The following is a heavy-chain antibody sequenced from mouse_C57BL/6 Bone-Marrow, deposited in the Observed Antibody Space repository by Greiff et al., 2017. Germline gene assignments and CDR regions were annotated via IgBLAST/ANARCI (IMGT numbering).Heavy chain of an antibody. V-gene: IGHV1-77*01. CDR1: GYTFTDYY. J-gene: IGHJ4*01. D-gene: IGHD2-4*01. Sequence: VQLQESGAELVKPGASVKISCKASGYTFTDYYINWVKQRPGQGLEWIGKIGPGSGSTYYNEKFKGKATLTADKSSSTAYMQLSSLTSEDSAVYFCARSGDYDGKDYYAMDYWGQGTSVTVSS. CDR2: IGPGSGST. CDR3: ARSGDYDGKDYYAMDY.